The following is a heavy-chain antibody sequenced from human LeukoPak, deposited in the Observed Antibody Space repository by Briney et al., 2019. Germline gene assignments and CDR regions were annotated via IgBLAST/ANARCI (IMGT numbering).Heavy chain of an antibody. J-gene: IGHJ4*02. CDR3: ARDRPAEDCSSTSCYWD. CDR2: IIPIFGTA. Sequence: SVKVSCKASGYTFTSYYMHWVRQAPGQGLEWMGGIIPIFGTANYAQKFQGRVTITADESTSTAYMELSSLRSEDTAVYYCARDRPAEDCSSTSCYWDWGQGILVTVSS. V-gene: IGHV1-69*13. CDR1: GYTFTSYY. D-gene: IGHD2-2*01.